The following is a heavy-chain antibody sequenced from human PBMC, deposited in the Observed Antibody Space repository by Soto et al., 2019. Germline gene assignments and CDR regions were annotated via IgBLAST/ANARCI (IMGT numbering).Heavy chain of an antibody. J-gene: IGHJ4*02. D-gene: IGHD4-17*01. V-gene: IGHV3-23*01. CDR2: ITGSGGST. CDR3: AKDRYGDYGGIDY. Sequence: GGSLRLSCAASGFTFRNYAMSWVRQAPGKGLEWVSVITGSGGSTYYADSVKGRFTISRDTSKNTLFLQMNSLRAEDTAVYYCAKDRYGDYGGIDYWGQGTMVTVSS. CDR1: GFTFRNYA.